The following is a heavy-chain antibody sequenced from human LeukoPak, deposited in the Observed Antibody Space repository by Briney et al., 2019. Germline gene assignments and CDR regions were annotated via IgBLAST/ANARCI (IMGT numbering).Heavy chain of an antibody. V-gene: IGHV3-23*05. D-gene: IGHD3-3*01. CDR1: GITFSNYA. Sequence: GGSLRLSCAASGITFSNYAMTWVRQAPGKGLEWVSGIDASGGGTNYAHSFKGRVTMTRDNSKNTAYLQLNRLRADDTAVYYCSKMMGSIFSPFDAWGQGTLVTVSS. CDR2: IDASGGGT. J-gene: IGHJ4*02. CDR3: SKMMGSIFSPFDA.